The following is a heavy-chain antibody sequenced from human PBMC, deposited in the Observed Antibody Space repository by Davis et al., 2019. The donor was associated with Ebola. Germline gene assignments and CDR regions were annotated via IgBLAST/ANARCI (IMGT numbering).Heavy chain of an antibody. CDR2: ISSGGGTI. D-gene: IGHD6-13*01. CDR3: AGGTATATGTDY. Sequence: GESLKISCAASGFTFSSHAMSWVRQAPGKGLEWVSHISSGGGTIYYADSVKGRFTISRDNAKSSLYLQMNSLRAEDTAVYYCAGGTATATGTDYWGRGTLVTVSS. V-gene: IGHV3-48*04. J-gene: IGHJ4*02. CDR1: GFTFSSHA.